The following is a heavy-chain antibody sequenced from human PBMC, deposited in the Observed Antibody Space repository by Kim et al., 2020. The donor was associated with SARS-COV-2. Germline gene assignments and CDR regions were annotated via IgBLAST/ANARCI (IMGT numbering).Heavy chain of an antibody. D-gene: IGHD3-22*01. CDR3: AREIPVGETYYYDSSGYLDH. J-gene: IGHJ4*02. Sequence: GGSLRLSCAASGFTFSSYGMHWVRQAPGKGLEWVAVIWYDGSNKYYADSVKGRFTISRDNSKNTLYLQMNSLRAEDTAVYYCAREIPVGETYYYDSSGYLDHWGQGTLVTVSS. V-gene: IGHV3-33*01. CDR1: GFTFSSYG. CDR2: IWYDGSNK.